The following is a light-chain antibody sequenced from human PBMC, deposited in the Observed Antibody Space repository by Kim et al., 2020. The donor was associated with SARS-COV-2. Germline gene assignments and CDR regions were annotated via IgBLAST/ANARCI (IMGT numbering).Light chain of an antibody. CDR3: NSWDSINNRVV. J-gene: IGLJ2*01. CDR1: SLRGYH. V-gene: IGLV3-19*02. CDR2: GKD. Sequence: SSELTQDPDVSVALGQTVIITCQGDSLRGYHASWYQQKPRQAPVRVFYGKDDRPSGIPDRFSGSGPGDTASLTITGAQAEDEADYYCNSWDSINNRVVFGGGTQLTVL.